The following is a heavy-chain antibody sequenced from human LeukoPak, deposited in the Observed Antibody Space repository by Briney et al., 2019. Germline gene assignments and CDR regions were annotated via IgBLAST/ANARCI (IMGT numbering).Heavy chain of an antibody. CDR2: ISSGGGNT. V-gene: IGHV3-23*01. CDR1: GFTFSTYA. J-gene: IGHJ4*02. Sequence: PGGSLKISCAASGFTFSTYAMSWIRQAPGKGLEWVSAISSGGGNTDYADSVKGRFTISRDNSKNTLYLQMNSLRAEDTAVYYCARSGYDGDYFDYWGQGTLVTVSS. CDR3: ARSGYDGDYFDY. D-gene: IGHD5-12*01.